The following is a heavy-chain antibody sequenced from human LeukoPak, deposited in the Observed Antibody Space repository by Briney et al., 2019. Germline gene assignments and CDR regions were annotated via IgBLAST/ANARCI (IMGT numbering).Heavy chain of an antibody. V-gene: IGHV4-59*11. CDR1: GGSISSHY. CDR2: IYYSGST. Sequence: SETLSLTCTVSGGSISSHYWRWIRQPPGKGLEWVGYIYYSGSTNYNPSLKSRVTISVDTSKNQFSLKLSSVTAADTAVYYCARESAGMTYFDYWGQGTLVTVSS. J-gene: IGHJ4*02. CDR3: ARESAGMTYFDY.